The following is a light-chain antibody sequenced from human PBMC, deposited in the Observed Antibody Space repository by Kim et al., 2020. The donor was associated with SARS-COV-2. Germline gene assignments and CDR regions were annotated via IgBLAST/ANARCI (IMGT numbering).Light chain of an antibody. CDR2: LDS. Sequence: SYELTQPPSVSVSPGQTASITCSGDKLGDKYACWYQQKPGQSPVLVIYLDSKRPSGIPERFSGSNSGNTATLTISGTQAMDEADYYCQAWDSSTAVFGGGTQLTVL. V-gene: IGLV3-1*01. CDR1: KLGDKY. CDR3: QAWDSSTAV. J-gene: IGLJ2*01.